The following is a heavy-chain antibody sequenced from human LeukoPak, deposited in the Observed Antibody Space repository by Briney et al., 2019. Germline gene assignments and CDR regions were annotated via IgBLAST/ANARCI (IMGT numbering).Heavy chain of an antibody. D-gene: IGHD3-22*01. V-gene: IGHV3-23*01. CDR3: AKDQYYDSSGYYGV. Sequence: GGSLRLSCAASGFTFSSYAMSWVRQAPGKGLEWVSAISGSGGSTYYADSMKGRFTISRDNSKNTLYLQMNSLRAEDTAVYYCAKDQYYDSSGYYGVWGQGTLVTVSS. CDR2: ISGSGGST. J-gene: IGHJ4*02. CDR1: GFTFSSYA.